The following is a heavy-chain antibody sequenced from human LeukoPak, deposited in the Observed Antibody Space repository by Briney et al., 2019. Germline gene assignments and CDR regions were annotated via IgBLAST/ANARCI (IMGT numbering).Heavy chain of an antibody. V-gene: IGHV3-23*01. Sequence: GSLGLSCAGSGFTFSSYAMSWVRQAPGKGLGLVSAFSGSGGSTYYADSVKGRFTISRDNSKNTLYLQMNSLRAEDTAVYYCAKDRYCSSTSCAEFDYWGQGTLVTVSS. CDR2: FSGSGGST. CDR3: AKDRYCSSTSCAEFDY. D-gene: IGHD2-2*01. CDR1: GFTFSSYA. J-gene: IGHJ4*02.